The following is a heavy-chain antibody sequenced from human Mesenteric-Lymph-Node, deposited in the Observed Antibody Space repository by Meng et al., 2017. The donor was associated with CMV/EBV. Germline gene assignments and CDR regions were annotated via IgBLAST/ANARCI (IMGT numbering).Heavy chain of an antibody. D-gene: IGHD3-3*01. J-gene: IGHJ4*02. Sequence: GESLKISCAASGFTFSSYVMHWVRQAPGKGLEWVAVIWYDGSIKYYADSVKGRFTISRDNSKNTLYLQLNSLRAEDTAVYYCAKPLAGKILGVGPLDYWGQGTLVTVSS. CDR1: GFTFSSYV. V-gene: IGHV3-33*06. CDR3: AKPLAGKILGVGPLDY. CDR2: IWYDGSIK.